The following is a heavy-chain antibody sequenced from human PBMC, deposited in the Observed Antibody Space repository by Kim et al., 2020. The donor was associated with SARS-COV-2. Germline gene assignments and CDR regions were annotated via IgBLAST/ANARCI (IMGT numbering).Heavy chain of an antibody. Sequence: GGSLTLSCEASGFTFSNYDMHWVRQATGKGLEWVSAIGSAGETYYPGSVKGRFIISRENAKNSMYLQMNSLRVGDTGVYYCVRGRLYSSSSGWFDPWGQGTLVTVTS. D-gene: IGHD6-6*01. CDR2: IGSAGET. V-gene: IGHV3-13*04. J-gene: IGHJ5*02. CDR1: GFTFSNYD. CDR3: VRGRLYSSSSGWFDP.